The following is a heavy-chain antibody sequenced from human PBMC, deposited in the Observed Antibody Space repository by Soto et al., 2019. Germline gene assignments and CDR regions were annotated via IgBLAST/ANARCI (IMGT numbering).Heavy chain of an antibody. CDR2: NYHSGTT. V-gene: IGHV4-59*01. J-gene: IGHJ4*02. Sequence: KASETLSLTCAVSGVTISTYYWSWIRQPPGKGLEWIGYNYHSGTTNYNPSLKSRVTISVDTSMNQFSLRLTSVTAADTAIYYCVREAYIGYGHAIDHWGQGILVTVSS. CDR1: GVTISTYY. CDR3: VREAYIGYGHAIDH. D-gene: IGHD5-12*01.